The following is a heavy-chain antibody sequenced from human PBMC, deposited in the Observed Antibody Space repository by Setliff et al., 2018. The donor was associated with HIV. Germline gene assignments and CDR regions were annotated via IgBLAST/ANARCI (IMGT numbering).Heavy chain of an antibody. D-gene: IGHD3-10*01. CDR1: GGSISSSSYY. J-gene: IGHJ4*02. Sequence: LETLSLTCTVSGGSISSSSYYWGWIRQPPGKGLEWIGSIYHSGSTYYNPSLKSRVTISVDTSKNQFSLKLSSVTAADTAVYYCASQPSEYYYGSGSYYAREFDYWGQGTLVTVSS. V-gene: IGHV4-39*07. CDR2: IYHSGST. CDR3: ASQPSEYYYGSGSYYAREFDY.